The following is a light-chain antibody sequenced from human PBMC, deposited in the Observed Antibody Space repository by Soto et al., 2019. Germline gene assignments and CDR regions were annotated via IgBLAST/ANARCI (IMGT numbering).Light chain of an antibody. Sequence: QSALTQPASVSGSPGQSITISCTGTSSDVGNSDYVSWYQHHPGKATKLMIYGDTHRPSGVSNRFSGSKSGNTASLTISGLQSEDEADYYCTSSATGTTSRVVFGGGTKLTVL. J-gene: IGLJ2*01. CDR2: GDT. V-gene: IGLV2-14*03. CDR1: SSDVGNSDY. CDR3: TSSATGTTSRVV.